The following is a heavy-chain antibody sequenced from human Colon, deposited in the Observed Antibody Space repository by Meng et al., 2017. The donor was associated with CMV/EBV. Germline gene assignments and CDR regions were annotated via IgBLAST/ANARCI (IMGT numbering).Heavy chain of an antibody. Sequence: MPLKEAGPALVKPQPTLTPSCTFARFSLTTTGAGVAWVRQPPGKAPELLALIHWDDDKRYSPSLKNRLNITKDTSKNQVVLSMTDLDPADTGTFYCARHSLTILTDWGQGALVTVSS. CDR1: RFSLTTTGAG. CDR3: ARHSLTILTD. CDR2: IHWDDDK. D-gene: IGHD2-8*02. J-gene: IGHJ4*02. V-gene: IGHV2-5*02.